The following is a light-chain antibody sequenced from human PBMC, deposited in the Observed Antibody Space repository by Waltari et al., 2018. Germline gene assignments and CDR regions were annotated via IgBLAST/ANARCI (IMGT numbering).Light chain of an antibody. Sequence: EIVLTQSPATLSLSPGEGATLSCRASQSVSSSLAWYQQKPGQAPRLLIYDASNRATGIPARFSVSGSGTDFTLTISSLEPEDFAVYYCQQRSNWPLTFGQGTRLEIK. J-gene: IGKJ5*01. CDR1: QSVSSS. CDR2: DAS. V-gene: IGKV3-11*01. CDR3: QQRSNWPLT.